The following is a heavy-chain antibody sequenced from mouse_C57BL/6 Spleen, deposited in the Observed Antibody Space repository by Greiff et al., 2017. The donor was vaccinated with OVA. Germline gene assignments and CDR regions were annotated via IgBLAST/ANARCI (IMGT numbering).Heavy chain of an antibody. CDR2: IDPNSGGT. V-gene: IGHV1-72*01. D-gene: IGHD4-1*01. CDR3: ARSEGGNGDPYYFDY. Sequence: KQSCKASGYTFTSYWMHWVKQRPGRGLEWIGRIDPNSGGTKYNEKFKSKATLTVDKPSSTAYMQLSSLTSEDSAVYYCARSEGGNGDPYYFDYWGQGTTLTVSS. CDR1: GYTFTSYW. J-gene: IGHJ2*01.